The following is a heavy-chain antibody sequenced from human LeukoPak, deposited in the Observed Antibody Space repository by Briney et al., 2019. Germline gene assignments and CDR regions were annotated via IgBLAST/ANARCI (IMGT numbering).Heavy chain of an antibody. J-gene: IGHJ4*02. D-gene: IGHD4-17*01. CDR3: ARGRRGEDYGDSRPDY. CDR1: GYTFTGYY. Sequence: ASVKVSCKASGYTFTGYYMHWVRQAPGQGLEWMGRINPNSGGTNYAQKFQGRVTMTRDTSISTAYMELSRLRSDDTAVYYCARGRRGEDYGDSRPDYWGQGTLVTVSS. CDR2: INPNSGGT. V-gene: IGHV1-2*06.